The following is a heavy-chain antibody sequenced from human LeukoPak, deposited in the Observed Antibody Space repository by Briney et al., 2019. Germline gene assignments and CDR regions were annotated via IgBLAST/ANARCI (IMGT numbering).Heavy chain of an antibody. Sequence: GGSLRLSCGASGFTFSTYAMHWVRQAPGKGLEWVAVISHDGSSKYYADSVKGRFTISRDNSKNTLYLQMNSLRAEDTAAYFCARDRAVTQDWVEFDPWGQGTLVTVSS. D-gene: IGHD4-17*01. CDR3: ARDRAVTQDWVEFDP. CDR1: GFTFSTYA. J-gene: IGHJ5*02. V-gene: IGHV3-30*04. CDR2: ISHDGSSK.